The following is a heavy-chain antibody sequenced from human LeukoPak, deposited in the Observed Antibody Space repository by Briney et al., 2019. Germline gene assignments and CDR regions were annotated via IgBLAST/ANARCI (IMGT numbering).Heavy chain of an antibody. CDR2: INHSGST. Sequence: SETLPLTCAVYGGSFSGYYWSWIRQPPGKGLXXXXEINHSGSTNYNPSLKSRVTISVDTSKNQFSLKLSSVTAADTAVYYCARQRVRGVIIGYFDYWGQGTLVTVSS. D-gene: IGHD3-10*01. J-gene: IGHJ4*02. CDR3: ARQRVRGVIIGYFDY. V-gene: IGHV4-34*01. CDR1: GGSFSGYY.